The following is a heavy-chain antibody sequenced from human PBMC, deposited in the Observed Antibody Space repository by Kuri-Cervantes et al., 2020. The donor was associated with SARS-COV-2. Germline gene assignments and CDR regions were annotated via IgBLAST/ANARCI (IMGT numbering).Heavy chain of an antibody. CDR2: IKQDGSEK. J-gene: IGHJ4*02. V-gene: IGHV3-7*04. D-gene: IGHD3-3*01. Sequence: GGSLRLSCAASGFTFSSYWMSWVRQAPGKGLEWVANIKQDGSEKYYVDSVKGRFTISRDNSKNTLYLQMNSLRAEDTAVYYCARGYDFWSGPEYYFDYWGQGTLVTVSS. CDR3: ARGYDFWSGPEYYFDY. CDR1: GFTFSSYW.